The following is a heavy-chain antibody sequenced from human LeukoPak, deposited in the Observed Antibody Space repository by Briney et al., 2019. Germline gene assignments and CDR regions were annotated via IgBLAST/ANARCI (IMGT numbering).Heavy chain of an antibody. CDR3: ARGASGSSWFGGFDF. J-gene: IGHJ4*02. CDR2: SNSDGSST. Sequence: QPGGSLRLSCVASGFTFSSYWMHWVRQAPGKALVWVSRSNSDGSSTSYAESVKGRLTISRDNAKNTLYLQMNSLRAEDTAVYYCARGASGSSWFGGFDFWGQGTLVTVSS. D-gene: IGHD6-13*01. CDR1: GFTFSSYW. V-gene: IGHV3-74*01.